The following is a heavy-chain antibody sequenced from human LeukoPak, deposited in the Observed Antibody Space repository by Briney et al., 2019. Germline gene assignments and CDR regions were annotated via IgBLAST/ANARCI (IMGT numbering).Heavy chain of an antibody. CDR2: IYYSGST. Sequence: PSETLSLTCTVSGGSISSYYWSWIRQPPGKGLEWIGYIYYSGSTNYNPSLKSRVTISVDTSKNQFSLKLSSVTAADTAVYYCARFTPERIAVADYWGQGTLVTVSS. V-gene: IGHV4-59*01. J-gene: IGHJ4*02. D-gene: IGHD6-19*01. CDR1: GGSISSYY. CDR3: ARFTPERIAVADY.